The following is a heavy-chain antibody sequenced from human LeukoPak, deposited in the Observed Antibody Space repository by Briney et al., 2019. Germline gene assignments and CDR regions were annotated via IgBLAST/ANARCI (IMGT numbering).Heavy chain of an antibody. CDR1: GFTFSSYE. Sequence: PGGSLRLSCAASGFTFSSYETNWVRQAPGKGLEWVSYISSSGSTIYYADSVKGRFTISRDNSKNTLYLQMNSLRAEDTAVYYCAKGVKQQLATVFDYWGQGTLVTVSS. CDR2: ISSSGSTI. CDR3: AKGVKQQLATVFDY. V-gene: IGHV3-48*03. D-gene: IGHD6-13*01. J-gene: IGHJ4*02.